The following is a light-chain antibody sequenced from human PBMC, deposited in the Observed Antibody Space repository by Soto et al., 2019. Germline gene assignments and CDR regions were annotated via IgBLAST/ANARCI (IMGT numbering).Light chain of an antibody. J-gene: IGKJ1*01. CDR2: AAS. CDR1: QRTGTY. V-gene: IGKV1-39*01. CDR3: QQSGDTPPWT. Sequence: IQMTQSPSSLSAAVGYRVTITCRASQRTGTYLNWYQHKPGKAHELLIFAASSLQSGVPSRFSGSGSGTDFTLTISSLQAEDFATYYCQQSGDTPPWTFGQGTKVDIK.